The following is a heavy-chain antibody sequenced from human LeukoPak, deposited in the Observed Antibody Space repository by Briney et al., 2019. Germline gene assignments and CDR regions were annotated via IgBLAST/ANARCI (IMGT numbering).Heavy chain of an antibody. CDR2: ISAYNGNT. CDR3: ARDHYYDSSGYIDY. V-gene: IGHV1-18*01. J-gene: IGHJ4*02. Sequence: ASVKVSCKASGYTFTSDGISWVRQAPGQGLEWMGWISAYNGNTNYAQKVQGRVTMTTDTSTSTAYMELRSLSSDDTAVYYCARDHYYDSSGYIDYWGQGTLVTVSS. D-gene: IGHD3-22*01. CDR1: GYTFTSDG.